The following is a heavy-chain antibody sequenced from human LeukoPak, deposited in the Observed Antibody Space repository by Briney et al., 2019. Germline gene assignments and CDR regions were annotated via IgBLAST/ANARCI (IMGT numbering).Heavy chain of an antibody. V-gene: IGHV4-34*01. CDR1: GGSFSGYY. CDR2: INHSGST. CDR3: ASAAAGYSSSWSLGGYYYYYGMDV. D-gene: IGHD6-13*01. Sequence: PSETLSLTCAVYGGSFSGYYWSWIRQPPGKGLEWIGEINHSGSTNYNPSLKSRLTISVDTSKNQFSLKLSSVTAADTAVYYCASAAAGYSSSWSLGGYYYYYGMDVWGQGTTVTVSS. J-gene: IGHJ6*02.